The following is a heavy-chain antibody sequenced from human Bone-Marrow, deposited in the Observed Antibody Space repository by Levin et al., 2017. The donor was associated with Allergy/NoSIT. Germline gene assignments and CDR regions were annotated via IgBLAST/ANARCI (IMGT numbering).Heavy chain of an antibody. J-gene: IGHJ5*02. CDR1: GFTFSSYA. CDR2: ISGSGGST. CDR3: ARVHCSRTSCYSAGAVYNWFDP. D-gene: IGHD2-2*02. Sequence: GGSLRLSCAASGFTFSSYAMSWVRQAPGKGLEWVSAISGSGGSTYYADSVKGRFTISRDNSKTTLYLQMNSLRAEDTAVYYCARVHCSRTSCYSAGAVYNWFDPWGQGTLVTVSS. V-gene: IGHV3-23*01.